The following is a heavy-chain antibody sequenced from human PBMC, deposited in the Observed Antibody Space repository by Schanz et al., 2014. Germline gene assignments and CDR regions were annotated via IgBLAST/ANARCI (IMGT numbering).Heavy chain of an antibody. CDR1: GYTFSSYG. D-gene: IGHD2-21*02. CDR3: ARPSDSSWYMDV. CDR2: IIPILGIA. J-gene: IGHJ6*03. Sequence: QVQLVQSGAEVKKPGASVKVSCKASGYTFSSYGITWVRQAPGQGLEWMGWIIPILGIANYAQKFQGRVTMTRNTSISTAYMELSSLRSEDTAVYYCARPSDSSWYMDVWGKGTTVTVSS. V-gene: IGHV1-69*10.